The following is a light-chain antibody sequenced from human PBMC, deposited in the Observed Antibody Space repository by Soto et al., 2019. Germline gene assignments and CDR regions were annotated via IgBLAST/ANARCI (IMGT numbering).Light chain of an antibody. CDR2: AAS. V-gene: IGKV1-39*01. J-gene: IGKJ4*01. CDR3: QQSYSGPLT. Sequence: DIQMTQSPSSLSASVGDRVTITCRASQSISSYLNWYQQKPGKAPKVLIYAASSLQSGVPSRFSGSGSGTDFTLSISSLQPEDFATYYCQQSYSGPLTFGGGTKVEIK. CDR1: QSISSY.